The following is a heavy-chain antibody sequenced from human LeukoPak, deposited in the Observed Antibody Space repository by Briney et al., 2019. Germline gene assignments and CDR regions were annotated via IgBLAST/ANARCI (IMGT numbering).Heavy chain of an antibody. CDR1: GFTFSSYE. J-gene: IGHJ4*02. D-gene: IGHD2-2*01. Sequence: GGSLRLSCAASGFTFSSYEMNWVRQAPGKGLEWVSYISGSGSTIYHADSVKGRFTISRDNAKNSLHLQMNSLRAEDTAVYYCARETSTPAQYYLDFWGQGTQVTVSS. V-gene: IGHV3-48*03. CDR3: ARETSTPAQYYLDF. CDR2: ISGSGSTI.